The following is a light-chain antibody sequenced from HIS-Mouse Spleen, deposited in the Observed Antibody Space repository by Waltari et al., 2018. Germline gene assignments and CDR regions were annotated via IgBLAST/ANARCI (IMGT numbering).Light chain of an antibody. CDR2: EGS. CDR3: CSYAGSSTWV. J-gene: IGLJ3*02. Sequence: QSALTQPASVSGSPGQSITISCTGTSSAVGSYKLVPWYQQPPGKAPKPMIYEGSKRPSGVSNRFSGSKSGNTASLTISGLQAEDEADYYCCSYAGSSTWVFGGGTKLTVL. V-gene: IGLV2-23*01. CDR1: SSAVGSYKL.